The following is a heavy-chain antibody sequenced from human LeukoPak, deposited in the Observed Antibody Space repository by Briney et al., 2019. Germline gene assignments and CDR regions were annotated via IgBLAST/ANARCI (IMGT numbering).Heavy chain of an antibody. D-gene: IGHD3-10*01. CDR1: GFTFSNYA. Sequence: GGSLRPSCSVSGFTFSNYAMPWIRQAPGKGLQWVSLISGGSGNIYYVDSVKGRFTISRDNSKNTLYVQMTSLRAEDTAIYYCAKGSDYYGSVTSKKTDWGQGTLVTVSS. CDR3: AKGSDYYGSVTSKKTD. J-gene: IGHJ4*02. CDR2: ISGGSGNI. V-gene: IGHV3-23*01.